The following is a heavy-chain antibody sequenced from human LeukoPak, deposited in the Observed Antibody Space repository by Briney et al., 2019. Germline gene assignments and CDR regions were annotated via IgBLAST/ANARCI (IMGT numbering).Heavy chain of an antibody. CDR3: ARGHTSYSSGWYPYY. CDR1: GFTVSINY. J-gene: IGHJ4*02. D-gene: IGHD6-19*01. Sequence: GGSLRLSCAASGFTVSINYMSWVRQAPGKGLEWVSVIYSGGSTYYADSVKGRFTISRDNSKNTLYLQMNSLRAEDTAVYYCARGHTSYSSGWYPYYWGQGTLVTVSS. V-gene: IGHV3-53*01. CDR2: IYSGGST.